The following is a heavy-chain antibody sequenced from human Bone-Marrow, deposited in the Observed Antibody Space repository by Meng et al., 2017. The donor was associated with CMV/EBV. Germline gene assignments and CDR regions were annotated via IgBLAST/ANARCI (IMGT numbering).Heavy chain of an antibody. Sequence: GESLKISCAASGFTFSSYWMTWVRQAPGKGLEWVANIKEDGSDKYYVDSVRGRFIISRDNVENSLDLQMYSLRVEDTAVYYCARLALDSGYRMFDYWGQGTVVTVSS. D-gene: IGHD5-12*01. CDR1: GFTFSSYW. V-gene: IGHV3-7*01. J-gene: IGHJ4*02. CDR3: ARLALDSGYRMFDY. CDR2: IKEDGSDK.